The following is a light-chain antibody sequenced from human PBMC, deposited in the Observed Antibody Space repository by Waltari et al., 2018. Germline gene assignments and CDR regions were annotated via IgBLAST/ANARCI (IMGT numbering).Light chain of an antibody. J-gene: IGKJ4*01. V-gene: IGKV1-39*01. CDR3: QQTYNAPLT. CDR1: QSVSYY. CDR2: VAS. Sequence: DVQMTQSPSSLSASVGDRVTITCRASQSVSYYLNWYQQKAGQAPKLLIYVASSWETGVPSRFSGSGSGTDFTLTISNLQPEDFATYLCQQTYNAPLTFGGGTKVEIK.